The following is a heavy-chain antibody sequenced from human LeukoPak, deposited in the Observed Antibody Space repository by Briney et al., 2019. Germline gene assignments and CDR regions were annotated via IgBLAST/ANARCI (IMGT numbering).Heavy chain of an antibody. J-gene: IGHJ6*03. CDR3: AKGGYCSGGSCYPDYYYMDV. CDR2: ISGSGGST. D-gene: IGHD2-15*01. V-gene: IGHV3-23*01. Sequence: PGGSLRLSCAASGFTFSSYAMSWVRQAPGKGLEWVSAISGSGGSTYCADSVKGRFTISRDNSKNTLYLQMNSLRAEDTAVYYCAKGGYCSGGSCYPDYYYMDVWGKGTTVTVSS. CDR1: GFTFSSYA.